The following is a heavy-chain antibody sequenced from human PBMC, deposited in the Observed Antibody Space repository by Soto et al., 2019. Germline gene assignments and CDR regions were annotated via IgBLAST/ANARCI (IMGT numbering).Heavy chain of an antibody. V-gene: IGHV2-5*01. CDR3: AHTPPHRYFDWLPHLDY. Sequence: SGPTLVNPTQTLTLTCTFSGFSLCTSGVGVGWIRQPPAKALEWLALIYWNDDKRYSPSLKSRLTITKDTSKSQVVLTMTNMDPVDTATYYCAHTPPHRYFDWLPHLDYWGQGTLVPVSS. CDR1: GFSLCTSGVG. CDR2: IYWNDDK. J-gene: IGHJ4*02. D-gene: IGHD3-9*01.